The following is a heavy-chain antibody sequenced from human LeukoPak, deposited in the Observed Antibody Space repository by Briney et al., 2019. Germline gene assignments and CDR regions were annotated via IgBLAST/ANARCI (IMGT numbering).Heavy chain of an antibody. Sequence: SETLSLTCTVSGGSISSYYWSWIRQPPGKGLEWIGYIYYSGMTNYNPSLKSRVTMSVDTSKNQFSLNLNSATAADTAVYYCARRYCSGGSCYPRHFDFWGQGALVTVSS. CDR2: IYYSGMT. CDR3: ARRYCSGGSCYPRHFDF. D-gene: IGHD2-15*01. J-gene: IGHJ4*02. V-gene: IGHV4-59*08. CDR1: GGSISSYY.